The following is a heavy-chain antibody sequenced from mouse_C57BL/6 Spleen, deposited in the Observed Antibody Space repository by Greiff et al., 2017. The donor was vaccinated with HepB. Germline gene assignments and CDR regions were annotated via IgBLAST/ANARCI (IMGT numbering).Heavy chain of an antibody. CDR1: GYAFTNYL. CDR3: ARSGGKGDYYAMDY. Sequence: QVQLQQSGAELVRPGTSVKVSCKASGYAFTNYLIEWVKQRPGQGLEWIGVINPGSGGTNYNEKFKGKATLTADKSSSTAYMQLSSLTSEDSAVYFCARSGGKGDYYAMDYWGQGTSVTVSS. D-gene: IGHD1-3*01. V-gene: IGHV1-54*01. CDR2: INPGSGGT. J-gene: IGHJ4*01.